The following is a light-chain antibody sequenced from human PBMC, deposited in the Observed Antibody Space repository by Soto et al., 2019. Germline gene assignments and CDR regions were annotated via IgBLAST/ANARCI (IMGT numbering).Light chain of an antibody. V-gene: IGKV1-5*01. CDR3: QQSYSTPRT. CDR2: DAS. Sequence: DIRMTQSPSTLSASVGDRVTITCRASQSISGWLAWYQQKPGKAPKLLIYDASSLKNGVPSRFSGSESGTQFTLTISSLQADDSATYYCQQSYSTPRTFGQGTRLEIK. CDR1: QSISGW. J-gene: IGKJ5*01.